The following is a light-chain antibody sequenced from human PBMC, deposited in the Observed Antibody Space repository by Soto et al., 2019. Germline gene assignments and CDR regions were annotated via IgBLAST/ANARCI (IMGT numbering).Light chain of an antibody. V-gene: IGLV2-14*01. Sequence: QSVLTQPASVSGSPGQSITISCTGTSNDVGGYNYVSWYQQHPGKAPKLMMYEVSNRPSGVSDRFSGSKSGNTASLIISGLLAEDEADYYCSSFTSRTTVLFGGGTKLTVI. CDR2: EVS. CDR3: SSFTSRTTVL. CDR1: SNDVGGYNY. J-gene: IGLJ2*01.